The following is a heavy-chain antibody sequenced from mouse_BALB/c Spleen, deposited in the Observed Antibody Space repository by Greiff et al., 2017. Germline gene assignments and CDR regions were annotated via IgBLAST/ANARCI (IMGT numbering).Heavy chain of an antibody. CDR2: IWAGGST. V-gene: IGHV2-9*02. CDR3: ARGGNYERVYAMDY. J-gene: IGHJ4*01. D-gene: IGHD2-1*01. Sequence: VQLQQSGPGLVAPSQSLSITCTVSGFSLTSYGVHWVRQPPGKGLEWLGVIWAGGSTNYNSALMSRLSISKDNSKSQVFLKMNSLQTDDTAMYYCARGGNYERVYAMDYWGQGTSVTVSS. CDR1: GFSLTSYG.